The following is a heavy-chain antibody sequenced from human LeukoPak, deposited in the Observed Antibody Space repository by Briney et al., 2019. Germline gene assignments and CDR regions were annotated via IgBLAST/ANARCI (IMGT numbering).Heavy chain of an antibody. CDR3: ARGLYYYDSSGYYYAGGHFDY. V-gene: IGHV4-34*01. Sequence: PSETPSLTCVLYGGSFSGYYWSWIRQPPPKGLEWIGEINHSGSTNYNPSLKSRVTISVDTSKNQFSLKLSSVTAADTAVYYCARGLYYYDSSGYYYAGGHFDYWGQGTLVTDSS. J-gene: IGHJ4*02. CDR1: GGSFSGYY. CDR2: INHSGST. D-gene: IGHD3-22*01.